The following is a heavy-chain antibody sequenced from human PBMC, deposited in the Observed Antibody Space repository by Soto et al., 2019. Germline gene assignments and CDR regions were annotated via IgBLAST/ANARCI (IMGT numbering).Heavy chain of an antibody. CDR2: IYYRGST. CDR3: ARLRSGIAAAGAQYYFDY. Sequence: TSETLSLTCTVSGGSISSYYWSWIRQPPGKGLEWIGYIYYRGSTTCNPSLKSRVTISVDTSKNQFSLKLSSVTAADTAVYYCARLRSGIAAAGAQYYFDYWGQGTLVTVSS. CDR1: GGSISSYY. J-gene: IGHJ4*02. D-gene: IGHD6-13*01. V-gene: IGHV4-59*08.